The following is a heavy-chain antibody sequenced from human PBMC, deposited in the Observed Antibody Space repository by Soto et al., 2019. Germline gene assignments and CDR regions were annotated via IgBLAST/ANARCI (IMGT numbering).Heavy chain of an antibody. CDR1: TFTFTSSA. D-gene: IGHD1-26*01. V-gene: IGHV1-58*01. CDR2: IFVGSGNT. Sequence: QMQLVQSGPEVKKPGTSVKVSCKASTFTFTSSAVQWVRQARGQRLEWIGWIFVGSGNTKYAQNYQERVIITRDMSSGTDYLELSSLRSEDTAVYYCATHREGATYYFDYWGQGTLLTVSS. CDR3: ATHREGATYYFDY. J-gene: IGHJ4*02.